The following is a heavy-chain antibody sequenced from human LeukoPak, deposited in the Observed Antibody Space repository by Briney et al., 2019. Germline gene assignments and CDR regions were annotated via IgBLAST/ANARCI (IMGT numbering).Heavy chain of an antibody. Sequence: GGSLRLSCAAPGFTFSSYALHWVRQAPGKGLEWVAVVSCDGTTIYYADSVKGRFTISRDNSKNTLYLQMNSLRAEDTAVYFCARDLRCGSGTYKGYFDYWGRETWSPSPQ. CDR3: ARDLRCGSGTYKGYFDY. CDR2: VSCDGTTI. J-gene: IGHJ4*02. D-gene: IGHD3-10*01. V-gene: IGHV3-30-3*01. CDR1: GFTFSSYA.